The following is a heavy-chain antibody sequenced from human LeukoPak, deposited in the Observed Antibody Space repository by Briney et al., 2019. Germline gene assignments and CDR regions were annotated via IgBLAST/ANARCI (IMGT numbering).Heavy chain of an antibody. J-gene: IGHJ3*02. CDR3: AREGGGYYYDSIRDAFDI. Sequence: SQTLSLTCTVSGGSISSGDYYWSWIRQPPGTGLEWIGYIYYSGSTYYNPSLKSRVTISVDTSKNQFSLKLSSVTAADTAVYYCAREGGGYYYDSIRDAFDIWGQGTMVTVSS. D-gene: IGHD3-22*01. V-gene: IGHV4-30-4*08. CDR1: GGSISSGDYY. CDR2: IYYSGST.